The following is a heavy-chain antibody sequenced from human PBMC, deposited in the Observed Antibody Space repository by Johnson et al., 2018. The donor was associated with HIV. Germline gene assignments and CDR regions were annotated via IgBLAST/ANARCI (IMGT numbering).Heavy chain of an antibody. CDR1: GFTFSSYA. D-gene: IGHD1-1*01. J-gene: IGHJ3*02. CDR3: ARVRETKGPYDAFDI. CDR2: ISSNGGST. Sequence: VQLVESGGGVVQPGRSLRLSCAASGFTFSSYAMHWVRQAPGKGLEYVSAISSNGGSTYYANSVKGRFTISRDNSKNTLYLQMGSLRAEDMAVYYCARVRETKGPYDAFDIWGQGTMVTVSS. V-gene: IGHV3-64*01.